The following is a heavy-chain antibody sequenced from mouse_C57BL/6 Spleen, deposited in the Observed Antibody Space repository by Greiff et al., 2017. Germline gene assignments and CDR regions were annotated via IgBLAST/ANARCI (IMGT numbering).Heavy chain of an antibody. CDR1: GFTFSDYG. CDR3: ARRATVVATDAMDY. J-gene: IGHJ4*01. V-gene: IGHV5-15*04. CDR2: ISNLAYSI. D-gene: IGHD1-1*01. Sequence: EVQLVESGGGLVQPGGSLKLSCAASGFTFSDYGMAWVRQAPRKGPEWVAFISNLAYSIYYADTVTGRFTISRENAKNTLYLEMSSLRSEDTAMYYCARRATVVATDAMDYWGQGTSVTVSS.